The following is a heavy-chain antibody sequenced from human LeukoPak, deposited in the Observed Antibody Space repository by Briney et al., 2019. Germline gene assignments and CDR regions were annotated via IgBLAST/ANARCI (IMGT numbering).Heavy chain of an antibody. Sequence: GGSLRLSCAASGFTFSNYAVSWVRQAPGKGLEWVSAISGRGDNTYYADSVRGRFTISRDNSKNTLYLQMNSLRAEDTAVYYCARWGADYGGNSGLDYWGQGTLVTVSS. V-gene: IGHV3-23*01. J-gene: IGHJ4*02. CDR2: ISGRGDNT. D-gene: IGHD4-23*01. CDR1: GFTFSNYA. CDR3: ARWGADYGGNSGLDY.